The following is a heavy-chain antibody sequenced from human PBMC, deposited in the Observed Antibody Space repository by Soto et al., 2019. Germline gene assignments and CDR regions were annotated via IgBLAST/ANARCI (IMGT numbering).Heavy chain of an antibody. CDR3: ARDLGYCSGGSCYSLHFQH. D-gene: IGHD2-15*01. CDR2: IIPIFGTA. CDR1: GGTFSSYA. V-gene: IGHV1-69*13. Sequence: AASVKVSCKASGGTFSSYAISWVRQAPGQGLEWMGGIIPIFGTANYAQKFQGRVTITADESTSTAYMELSSLRSEDTAVYYCARDLGYCSGGSCYSLHFQHWGQGTLVTVSS. J-gene: IGHJ1*01.